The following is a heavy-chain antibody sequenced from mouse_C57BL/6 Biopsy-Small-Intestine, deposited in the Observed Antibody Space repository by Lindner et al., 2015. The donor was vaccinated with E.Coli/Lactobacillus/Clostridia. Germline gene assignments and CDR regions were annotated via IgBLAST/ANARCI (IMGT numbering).Heavy chain of an antibody. D-gene: IGHD1-1*01. J-gene: IGHJ2*01. CDR1: GFIFGDHG. V-gene: IGHV5-17*01. CDR2: ISGSSSTI. Sequence: VQLQESGGGLVKPGGSLKLSCTASGFIFGDHGMHWVRQAPEKGLEWVAYISGSSSTIFYADVLKGRFTISRDNAKNTLFLQMTSLRSEDTAINYCARNYYGSGYDYWGQGTTLTVSS. CDR3: ARNYYGSGYDY.